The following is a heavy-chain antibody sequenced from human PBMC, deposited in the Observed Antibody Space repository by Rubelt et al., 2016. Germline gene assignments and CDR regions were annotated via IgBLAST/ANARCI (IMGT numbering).Heavy chain of an antibody. CDR2: ISVNSGDT. V-gene: IGHV1-2*02. CDR1: GYTFTGYY. CDR3: ARDLYKGPRWLVAY. D-gene: IGHD6-19*01. J-gene: IGHJ4*02. Sequence: QVQLVQSGAEVKKPGASVKVSCKASGYTFTGYYMHWVRQAPGQGLEWMGWISVNSGDTKYAQKVKARVTMTRDTSISTAYMELSRLRSDDTAVYYCARDLYKGPRWLVAYWGQGTLVTVSS.